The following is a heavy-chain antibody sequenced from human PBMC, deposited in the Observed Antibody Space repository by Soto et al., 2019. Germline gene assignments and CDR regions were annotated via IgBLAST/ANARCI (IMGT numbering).Heavy chain of an antibody. CDR3: ARILLLWFGDLYGMDV. CDR1: GFTFSSYA. CDR2: ISYDGSNK. V-gene: IGHV3-30-3*01. D-gene: IGHD3-10*01. Sequence: GGSLRLSCAASGFTFSSYAMHWVRQAPGKGLEWVAVISYDGSNKYYADSVKGRFTISRDNSKNTLYLQMNSLRAEDTAVYYCARILLLWFGDLYGMDVWGQGTTVTVSS. J-gene: IGHJ6*02.